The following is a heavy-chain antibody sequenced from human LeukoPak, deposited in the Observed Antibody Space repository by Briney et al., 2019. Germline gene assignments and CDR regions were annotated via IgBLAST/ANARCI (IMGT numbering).Heavy chain of an antibody. CDR3: AKAEGATLYYYGVDV. V-gene: IGHV3-23*01. Sequence: AGSLTLSCVASEFTFSNYAMNWVRQAPGKGLEWVSTISSGGGDTYIADSVKGRFTTSRDNSKYTLYLQMNRLRADDTAVYYCAKAEGATLYYYGVDVWGQGTTVTVSS. J-gene: IGHJ6*02. CDR1: EFTFSNYA. CDR2: ISSGGGDT.